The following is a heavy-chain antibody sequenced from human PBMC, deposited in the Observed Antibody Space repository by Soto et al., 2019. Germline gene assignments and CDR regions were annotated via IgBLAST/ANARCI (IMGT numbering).Heavy chain of an antibody. CDR3: ARDSPPVDY. CDR2: ISAYNGNT. Sequence: ASVKVSCKASGYTFSSYGISWVRQAPGQGLEWMGWISAYNGNTKYAQKIQGRVTMTTDTSTSTAYMELRSLRPDDTAVYYCARDSPPVDYWGQGTLVTVSS. CDR1: GYTFSSYG. J-gene: IGHJ4*02. V-gene: IGHV1-18*01.